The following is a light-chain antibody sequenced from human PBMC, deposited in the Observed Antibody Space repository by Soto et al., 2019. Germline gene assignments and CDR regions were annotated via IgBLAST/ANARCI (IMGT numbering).Light chain of an antibody. CDR1: RSVNNF. V-gene: IGKV3-11*01. J-gene: IGKJ4*01. CDR3: HQRAGWPPT. Sequence: EIVLTQSRVTLSVSAGERATVSCRATRSVNNFVAWYQQKPGQAPSLLISDASNRATGIPDRFSGSGSGTDFTLTINSLEPEDFAVYFCHQRAGWPPTCGGGTKVDIK. CDR2: DAS.